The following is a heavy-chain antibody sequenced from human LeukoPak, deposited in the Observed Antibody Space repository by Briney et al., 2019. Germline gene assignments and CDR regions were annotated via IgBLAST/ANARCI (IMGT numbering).Heavy chain of an antibody. J-gene: IGHJ4*02. CDR2: INHSGST. CDR1: GGSISSYY. D-gene: IGHD6-19*01. CDR3: ARAGGWSHLVDY. V-gene: IGHV4-34*01. Sequence: PSETLSLTCTVSGGSISSYYWSWIRQPPGKGLEWIGEINHSGSTNYNPSLKSRVTISVDTSKNQFSLKLSSVTAADTTVYYCARAGGWSHLVDYWGQGTLVTVSS.